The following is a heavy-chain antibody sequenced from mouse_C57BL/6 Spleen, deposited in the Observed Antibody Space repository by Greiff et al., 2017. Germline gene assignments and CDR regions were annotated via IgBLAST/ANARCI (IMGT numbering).Heavy chain of an antibody. Sequence: QVQLQQSGAELARPGDSVKMSCKASGYSFTSYTMHWVKQRPGQGLVWIGYINPSSGYTKYNQKFKDKATLTADKSSSTAYMPLNSLTSEDSAVYYCARVPYFDVWGTGTTVTVSS. CDR2: INPSSGYT. V-gene: IGHV1-4*01. D-gene: IGHD6-1*01. CDR3: ARVPYFDV. J-gene: IGHJ1*03. CDR1: GYSFTSYT.